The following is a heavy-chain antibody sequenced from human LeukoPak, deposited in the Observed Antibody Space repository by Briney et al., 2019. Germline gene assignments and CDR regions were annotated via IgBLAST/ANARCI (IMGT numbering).Heavy chain of an antibody. V-gene: IGHV1-18*01. CDR3: ARDSWARAYDIGH. J-gene: IGHJ5*02. D-gene: IGHD5-12*01. CDR2: ISVDNGNT. Sequence: ASVKVSCKASGFTFTNYAISWVRQAPGQGLEWLAWISVDNGNTNYIRNLQGRVTLTTDTSTSTAYMELRNLRSDDTAVYYCARDSWARAYDIGHWGQGTLVTVSS. CDR1: GFTFTNYA.